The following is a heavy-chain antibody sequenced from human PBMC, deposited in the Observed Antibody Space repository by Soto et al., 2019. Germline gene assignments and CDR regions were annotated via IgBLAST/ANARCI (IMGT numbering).Heavy chain of an antibody. CDR3: ARRSGDQQVCDF. D-gene: IGHD3-10*01. CDR2: ISWDGGTT. CDR1: RFTFEDHG. V-gene: IGHV3-20*01. Sequence: EVQLVESGGGVARPGGSLRLSCASSRFTFEDHGMSWVRQTPGKGLEWLSDISWDGGTTVYADSVKGRFTVSRNNAKSSLYLQMNSLKPGHSAFYHCARRSGDQQVCDFWGQGTLVTVSS. J-gene: IGHJ4*02.